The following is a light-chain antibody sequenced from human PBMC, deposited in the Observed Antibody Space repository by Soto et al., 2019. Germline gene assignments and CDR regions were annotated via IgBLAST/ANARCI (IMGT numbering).Light chain of an antibody. CDR1: QTVSNNY. CDR3: QQYAGPPTT. Sequence: EIVLNSSAATPVLSPGERAPPSSRASQTVSNNYLAWCQQKPGQAPRVIMYGASRRATGIPDRFSGGGSGTDFTLTISRLEPEDFAVYFCQQYAGPPTTFGQGTRLEIK. CDR2: GAS. V-gene: IGKV3-20*01. J-gene: IGKJ5*01.